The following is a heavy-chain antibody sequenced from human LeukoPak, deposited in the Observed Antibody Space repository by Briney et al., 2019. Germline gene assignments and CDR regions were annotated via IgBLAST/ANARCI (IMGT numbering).Heavy chain of an antibody. D-gene: IGHD2-15*01. J-gene: IGHJ4*02. V-gene: IGHV1-69*05. CDR2: IIPIFGTA. CDR1: GYTFTSYA. CDR3: ARLQARCSGGSCYQDY. Sequence: GASVKVSCKASGYTFTSYAISWVRQAPGQGLEWMGGIIPIFGTANYAQKFQGRVTITTDESTSTAYMELSSLRSEDTAVYYCARLQARCSGGSCYQDYWGQGTLVTVSS.